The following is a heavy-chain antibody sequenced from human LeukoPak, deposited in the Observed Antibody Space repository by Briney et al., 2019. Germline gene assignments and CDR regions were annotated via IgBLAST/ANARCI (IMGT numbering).Heavy chain of an antibody. D-gene: IGHD3-3*01. Sequence: SETLSLTCSVSGGSTSSPNYYWGWIRQPPGKGLEWIGSFYFGGTTYYNPSLKSRVTISADTSKNQLSLKLSSVTAADTAVYYCARSRLLDGAYYYYYIDVWGKGTTVTVSS. CDR3: ARSRLLDGAYYYYYIDV. J-gene: IGHJ6*03. CDR2: FYFGGTT. V-gene: IGHV4-39*01. CDR1: GGSTSSPNYY.